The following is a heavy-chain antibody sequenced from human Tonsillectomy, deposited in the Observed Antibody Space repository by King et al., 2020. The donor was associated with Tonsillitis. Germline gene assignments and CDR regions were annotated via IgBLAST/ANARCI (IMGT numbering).Heavy chain of an antibody. CDR3: ARISPNYYGSGSYYNTDGYYFDY. CDR2: IDWDDDK. CDR1: GFSLSTSGMC. J-gene: IGHJ4*02. Sequence: VTLRESGPALVKPPQTLTLTCTFSGFSLSTSGMCVSWIRQPPGKALEWLALIDWDDDKYYSTSLKTRLTISKDTSKNQVVLTMTNMDPVDTATYYCARISPNYYGSGSYYNTDGYYFDYWGQGTLVTVSS. D-gene: IGHD3-10*01. V-gene: IGHV2-70*01.